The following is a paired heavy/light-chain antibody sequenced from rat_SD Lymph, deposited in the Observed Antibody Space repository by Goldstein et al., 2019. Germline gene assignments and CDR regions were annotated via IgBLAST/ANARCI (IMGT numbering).Heavy chain of an antibody. J-gene: IGHJ3*01. Sequence: QMQLQESGPGLVKPTQSLFLTCSVTGFSITSGYYWIWIRQSQGKHLEWMGYMTYSGETFYNPSLKSPISITRETSKNQFFLQLNSVTTEDTAMYYCAGDPGGNWFAYWGQGTLVTVSS. V-gene: IGHV3-8*01. CDR3: AGDPGGNWFAY. CDR1: GFSITSGYY. CDR2: MTYSGET.
Light chain of an antibody. CDR3: QQYYNYPPT. CDR2: NAN. Sequence: DIQMTQSPASLSASLGETVTIECRASEDIYNGLAWYQQKPGKSPQLLIYNANSLHTGVPSRFSGSGSGTQYSLKINSLQSEDVASYFCQQYYNYPPTFGGGTKLELK. CDR1: EDIYNG. J-gene: IGKJ1*01. V-gene: IGKV12S34*01.